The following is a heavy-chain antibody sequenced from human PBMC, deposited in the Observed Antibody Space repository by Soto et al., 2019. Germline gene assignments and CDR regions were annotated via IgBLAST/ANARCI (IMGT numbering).Heavy chain of an antibody. Sequence: GRSLRLSCAATGFNFSNYWMNWVRQAPGKGLVWVSRVNSDGSTTNYADSVKGRFTISRDNAKNTLHLQMNSLGAEDTAVYYCASNYAYAEGYYSYGIDVLGQGTTVTVSS. CDR3: ASNYAYAEGYYSYGIDV. D-gene: IGHD3-16*01. J-gene: IGHJ6*02. CDR1: GFNFSNYW. CDR2: VNSDGSTT. V-gene: IGHV3-74*01.